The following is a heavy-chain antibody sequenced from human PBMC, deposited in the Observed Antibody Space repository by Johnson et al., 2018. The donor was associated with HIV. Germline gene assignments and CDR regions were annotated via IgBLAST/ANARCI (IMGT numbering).Heavy chain of an antibody. CDR1: GFTVSSNY. Sequence: VQLVESGGGLIQPGGSLRLSCAASGFTVSSNYMSWVRQAPGKGLEWGSVIYSGGSTYYADSVKGRFTISRDNSKNTLYLQMNSLRAEDTAVYYCARGLRSGIVVVYDAFDIWGQGTMVTVSS. D-gene: IGHD3-22*01. CDR2: IYSGGST. V-gene: IGHV3-53*01. J-gene: IGHJ3*02. CDR3: ARGLRSGIVVVYDAFDI.